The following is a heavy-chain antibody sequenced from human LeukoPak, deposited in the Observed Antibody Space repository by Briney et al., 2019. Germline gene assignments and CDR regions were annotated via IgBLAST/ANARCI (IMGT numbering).Heavy chain of an antibody. CDR3: ARGRGGYALYYYYYMDV. V-gene: IGHV4-34*01. D-gene: IGHD5-12*01. Sequence: PSDTLSLLCAVYGLPFSCYYWRWIRQPPAKGLAWIEGINHSGSTHYNPSLTSRVTISVDRSKNQFSLKLSSVIAADTAVYYCARGRGGYALYYYYYMDVWGKGTTVTVSS. J-gene: IGHJ6*03. CDR1: GLPFSCYY. CDR2: INHSGST.